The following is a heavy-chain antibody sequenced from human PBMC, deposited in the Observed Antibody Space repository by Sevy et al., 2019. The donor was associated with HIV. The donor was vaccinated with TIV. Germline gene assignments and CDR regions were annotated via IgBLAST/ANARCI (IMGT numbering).Heavy chain of an antibody. CDR2: IRYDGSNK. D-gene: IGHD3-3*01. V-gene: IGHV3-30*02. CDR3: AKGHPPYYDFWSGYPYYYGMDV. J-gene: IGHJ6*02. CDR1: GFTFSSYG. Sequence: GGSLRLSCAASGFTFSSYGMHWVRQAPGKGLEWVAFIRYDGSNKYYADSVKGRFTISRDNSKNTLYLQMNSLRAEDTAVYYCAKGHPPYYDFWSGYPYYYGMDVRGQGTTVTVSS.